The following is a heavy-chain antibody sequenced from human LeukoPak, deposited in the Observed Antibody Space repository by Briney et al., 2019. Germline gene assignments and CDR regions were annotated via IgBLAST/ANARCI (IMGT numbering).Heavy chain of an antibody. V-gene: IGHV4-34*01. J-gene: IGHJ6*02. Sequence: PSETLSLTCAVYGGSFSGYYWSWIRQPPGKGLEWIGEINHSGSTNSNPSLKSRVTISVVTSKNQFSLKLSSVTAADTAVYYCARCPVYYYYGMDVWGQGAKVTVSS. CDR2: INHSGST. CDR3: ARCPVYYYYGMDV. CDR1: GGSFSGYY.